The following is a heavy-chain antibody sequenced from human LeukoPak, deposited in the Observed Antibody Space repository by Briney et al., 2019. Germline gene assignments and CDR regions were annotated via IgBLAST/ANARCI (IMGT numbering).Heavy chain of an antibody. CDR3: AKVDDYDYVWGSYDY. CDR1: GFTFSSYG. J-gene: IGHJ4*02. D-gene: IGHD3-16*01. Sequence: LAGGSLRLSCAASGFTFSSYGMHWVRQAPGKGLEWVAVIWYDGSNKYYADSVKGRFTISRDNSKNTLYLQMNSLRAEDTAVYYCAKVDDYDYVWGSYDYWGQGTLVTVSS. CDR2: IWYDGSNK. V-gene: IGHV3-33*06.